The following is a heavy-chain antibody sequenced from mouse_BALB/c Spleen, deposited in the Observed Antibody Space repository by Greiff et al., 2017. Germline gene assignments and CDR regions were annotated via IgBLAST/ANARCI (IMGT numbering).Heavy chain of an antibody. D-gene: IGHD2-14*01. CDR3: TRSSYYRYDRAMDY. V-gene: IGHV1-5*01. J-gene: IGHJ4*01. CDR1: GYSFTSYW. Sequence: EVQLQQSGTVLARPGASVKMSCKASGYSFTSYWMHWVKQRPGQGLEWIGAIYPGNSDTSYNQKFKGKAKLTAVTSASTAYMELSSLTNEDSAVYYCTRSSYYRYDRAMDYWGQGTSVTVSS. CDR2: IYPGNSDT.